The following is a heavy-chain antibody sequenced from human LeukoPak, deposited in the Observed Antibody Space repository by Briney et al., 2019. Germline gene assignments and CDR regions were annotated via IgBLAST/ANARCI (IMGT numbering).Heavy chain of an antibody. CDR1: GFTFRSYG. V-gene: IGHV3-30*02. D-gene: IGHD3-10*01. Sequence: GGSLRLSCAASGFTFRSYGMHWVRQAPGKGLEWVAFTRYDGNNKYYADSVKGRFSISRDNSKNTLYLQMNSLRAEDTAVYYCAKDYSKTSYYGSGTYYRPNWFDPWGQGTLVTVSS. CDR2: TRYDGNNK. J-gene: IGHJ5*02. CDR3: AKDYSKTSYYGSGTYYRPNWFDP.